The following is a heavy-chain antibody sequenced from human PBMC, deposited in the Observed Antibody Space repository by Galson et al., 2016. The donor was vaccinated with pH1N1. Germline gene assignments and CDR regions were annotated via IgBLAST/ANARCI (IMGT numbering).Heavy chain of an antibody. CDR2: IYSGGSST. CDR3: AKGGSSSWYVYHYYMDV. V-gene: IGHV3-23*03. D-gene: IGHD6-13*01. CDR1: GFTFRSYA. Sequence: LRLSCAASGFTFRSYAMSWVRQAPGKGLEWVSVIYSGGSSTYYADSVKGRFTMSRDNSKNTLYLQMNSLRAEDTAVYYCAKGGSSSWYVYHYYMDVWGKGTTVIISS. J-gene: IGHJ6*03.